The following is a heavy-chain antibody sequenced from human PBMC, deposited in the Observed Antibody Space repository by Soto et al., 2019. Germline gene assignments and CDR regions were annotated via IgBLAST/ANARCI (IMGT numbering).Heavy chain of an antibody. D-gene: IGHD6-6*01. CDR2: ISCNGGGT. Sequence: EVQLAESGGGLAQPGGSLRLSCAASGFTLSGYAMDWVRQAPGKGLEYVSGISCNGGGTYYANSVQGRFTISRDNSKNTVYLTKRSLRAEDVDVYYCARRARPDLYCMDVWGKGTTVTVS. CDR3: ARRARPDLYCMDV. CDR1: GFTLSGYA. J-gene: IGHJ6*03. V-gene: IGHV3-64*01.